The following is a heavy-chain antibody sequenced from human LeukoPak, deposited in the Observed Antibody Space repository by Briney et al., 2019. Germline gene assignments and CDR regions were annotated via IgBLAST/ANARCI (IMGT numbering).Heavy chain of an antibody. V-gene: IGHV1-18*01. CDR1: GYTFISYD. CDR2: ISAYNGNT. J-gene: IGHJ4*02. D-gene: IGHD1-26*01. Sequence: ASVKVSCKASGYTFISYDISWVRQAPGQGLEWMGWISAYNGNTNYARKLQGRVTMTRDTSTSTAYMELRSLRSDDTAVYYCARDFSSGWDLFDYWGQGTLVTVSS. CDR3: ARDFSSGWDLFDY.